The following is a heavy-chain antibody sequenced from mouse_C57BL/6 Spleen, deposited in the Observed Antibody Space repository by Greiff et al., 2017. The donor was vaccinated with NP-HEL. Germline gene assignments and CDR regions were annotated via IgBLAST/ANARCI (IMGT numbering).Heavy chain of an antibody. J-gene: IGHJ4*01. V-gene: IGHV1-4*01. D-gene: IGHD4-1*01. CDR1: GYTSTSYT. CDR2: INPSSGYT. CDR3: ARSGTKAMDY. Sequence: VQLQQSGAELARPGASVKMSCKASGYTSTSYTMHWVKQRPGQGLEWIGYINPSSGYTKYNQKFKDKATLTADKSSSTAYMQLSSLTSEDSAVYYCARSGTKAMDYWGQGTSVTVSS.